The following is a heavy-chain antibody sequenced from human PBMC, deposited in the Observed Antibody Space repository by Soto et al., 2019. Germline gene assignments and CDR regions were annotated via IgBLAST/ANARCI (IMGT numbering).Heavy chain of an antibody. CDR3: ARSSMVRGVIIGYYFDY. Sequence: GGSLRLSCAASGFTSSSYGMHWARQSPGKGLEWVAVIWYDGSNKYYADSVKGRFTISRDNSKNTLYLQMNSLRAEDTAVYYCARSSMVRGVIIGYYFDYWGQGTLVTVSS. D-gene: IGHD3-10*01. J-gene: IGHJ4*02. V-gene: IGHV3-33*01. CDR2: IWYDGSNK. CDR1: GFTSSSYG.